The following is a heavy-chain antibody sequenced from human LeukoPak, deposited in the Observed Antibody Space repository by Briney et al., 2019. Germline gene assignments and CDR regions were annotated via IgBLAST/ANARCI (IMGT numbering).Heavy chain of an antibody. J-gene: IGHJ4*02. CDR3: AKGPPRRYYYDSSGYYLDY. CDR1: GFTFSNYA. V-gene: IGHV3-23*01. D-gene: IGHD3-22*01. Sequence: PGGSLRLSCAASGFTFSNYAMSRVRQAPGKGLEWVSAISGSGGSTYYADSVKGRFTISRDNSKNTLYLQMNSLRAEDTAVYYCAKGPPRRYYYDSSGYYLDYWGQGTLVTVSS. CDR2: ISGSGGST.